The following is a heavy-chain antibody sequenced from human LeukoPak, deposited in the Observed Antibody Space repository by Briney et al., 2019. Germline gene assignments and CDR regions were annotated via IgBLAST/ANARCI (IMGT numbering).Heavy chain of an antibody. CDR2: VKSKADGGTT. CDR1: GFTFSNAW. V-gene: IGHV3-15*01. D-gene: IGHD1-26*01. J-gene: IGHJ5*02. CDR3: STYRPPA. Sequence: PGGSLRLSCAASGFTFSNAWMSSVRQAPGKGLEWVGRVKSKADGGTTDYAAPVKGRLMISRDDLKNTLYLQMNSLKTEDTAVYYCSTYRPPAWGQGTLVTVSS.